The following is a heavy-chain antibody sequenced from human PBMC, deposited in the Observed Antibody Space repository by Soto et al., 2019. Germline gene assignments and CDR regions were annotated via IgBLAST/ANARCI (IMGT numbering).Heavy chain of an antibody. CDR1: GYTFTSYD. D-gene: IGHD4-17*01. J-gene: IGHJ6*03. CDR2: MNPNSGNT. V-gene: IGHV1-8*01. CDR3: ARGDYGDYYYYYYYMDV. Sequence: GASVKVSCKASGYTFTSYDINWVRQATGQGLEWMGWMNPNSGNTGYAQKFQGRVTMTRNTSISTAYMELSSLRSEDTAVYYCARGDYGDYYYYYYYMDVWGKGTTVPVSS.